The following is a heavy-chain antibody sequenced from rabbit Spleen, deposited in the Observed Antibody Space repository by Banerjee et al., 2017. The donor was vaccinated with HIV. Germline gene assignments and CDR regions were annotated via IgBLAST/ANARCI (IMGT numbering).Heavy chain of an antibody. CDR1: GFTLSSYY. J-gene: IGHJ4*01. D-gene: IGHD6-1*01. CDR3: ARRGEGDSPSYDL. Sequence: QSLEESGGDLVKPGASLTLTCTASGFTLSSYYMCWVRQAPGKGLEWIACIDAGSSGTTYYASWAKGRFTISKASSTTVTLQMTSLTAADTATYFCARRGEGDSPSYDLWGPGTLVTVS. V-gene: IGHV1S40*01. CDR2: IDAGSSGTT.